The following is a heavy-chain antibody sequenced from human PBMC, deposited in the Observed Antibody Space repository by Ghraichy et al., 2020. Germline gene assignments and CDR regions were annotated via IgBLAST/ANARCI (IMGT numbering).Heavy chain of an antibody. D-gene: IGHD3-16*01. CDR2: IKIKAHGETT. V-gene: IGHV3-15*01. CDR3: AASYGKSEFDY. J-gene: IGHJ4*02. Sequence: GESLNISCAASGFTFSNAWMNWVRQAPGKGLEWVGRIKIKAHGETTDYTAPVKGRFTISRDDSKDTLYLQMNSLKTEDTAVYYCAASYGKSEFDYWGQGTQVTVSS. CDR1: GFTFSNAW.